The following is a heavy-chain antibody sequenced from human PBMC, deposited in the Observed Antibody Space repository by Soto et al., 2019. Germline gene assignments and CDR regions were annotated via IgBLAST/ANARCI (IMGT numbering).Heavy chain of an antibody. D-gene: IGHD6-13*01. CDR1: GYTFTSYD. J-gene: IGHJ6*01. Sequence: QVQLVQAGAEVKKPGASVKVSCKASGYTFTSYDINWVRQATGQGLEWMGWMNPNSGNTGYAQKFQGRVTTTTNTSISTAYMELSSLRSEDTAIYYCARRGYSSSCYYYHYYGMDVWGQGTTVTVSS. CDR3: ARRGYSSSCYYYHYYGMDV. CDR2: MNPNSGNT. V-gene: IGHV1-8*01.